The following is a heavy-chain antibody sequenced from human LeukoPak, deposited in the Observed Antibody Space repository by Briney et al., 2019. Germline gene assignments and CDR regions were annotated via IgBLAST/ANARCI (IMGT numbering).Heavy chain of an antibody. CDR3: AKTPRGTGWTYWYFDL. D-gene: IGHD6-19*01. V-gene: IGHV4-59*01. CDR1: GGSISSYY. J-gene: IGHJ2*01. Sequence: PSETLSLTCTVSGGSISSYYWNWIRQPPGKGLEWIGYIYYSGNTDYNPSLKSRVTISIDTSRSQFSLNLTSVTAADPAVYYCAKTPRGTGWTYWYFDLWGRGTLVTVSS. CDR2: IYYSGNT.